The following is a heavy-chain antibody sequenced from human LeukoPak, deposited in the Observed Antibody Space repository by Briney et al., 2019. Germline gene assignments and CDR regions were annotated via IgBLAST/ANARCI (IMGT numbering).Heavy chain of an antibody. CDR2: IYTSGSN. D-gene: IGHD6-19*01. V-gene: IGHV4-4*07. CDR1: GGSISSYY. CDR3: ARGSIAVAGTLSWFGP. Sequence: SETLSLTCTVSGGSISSYYWSSMRQPAGQGLEWIGRIYTSGSNNYNTSLKSRVTMSVDTSKNQFSLKLSSVAAADTAGYYCARGSIAVAGTLSWFGPWGQGTLVTVSS. J-gene: IGHJ5*02.